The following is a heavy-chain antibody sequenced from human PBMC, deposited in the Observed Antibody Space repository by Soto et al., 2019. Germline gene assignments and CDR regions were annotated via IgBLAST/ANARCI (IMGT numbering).Heavy chain of an antibody. J-gene: IGHJ6*02. CDR2: IYSGGST. Sequence: PGGSLRLSCAASGFTVRSNYMSWVRQAPGKGLEWVSVIYSGGSTYYADSVKGRFTISRDNSKNTLYLQMNSLRAEDTAVYYCERSLVVVTASGLGMDVWGQGTTVTVS. CDR3: ERSLVVVTASGLGMDV. V-gene: IGHV3-53*01. D-gene: IGHD2-21*02. CDR1: GFTVRSNY.